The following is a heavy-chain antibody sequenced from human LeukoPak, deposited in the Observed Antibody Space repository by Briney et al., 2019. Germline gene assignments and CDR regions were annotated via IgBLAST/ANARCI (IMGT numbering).Heavy chain of an antibody. CDR2: INPNSGGT. CDR3: ARAHFDWYYYYYYMDV. V-gene: IGHV1-2*02. D-gene: IGHD3-9*01. CDR1: GGTFSSYA. Sequence: ASVKVSCKASGGTFSSYAISWVRQAPGQGLEWMGWINPNSGGTNYAQKLQGRVTMTRDTSISTAYMELSRLRSDDTAVYYCARAHFDWYYYYYYMDVWGKGTTVTVSS. J-gene: IGHJ6*03.